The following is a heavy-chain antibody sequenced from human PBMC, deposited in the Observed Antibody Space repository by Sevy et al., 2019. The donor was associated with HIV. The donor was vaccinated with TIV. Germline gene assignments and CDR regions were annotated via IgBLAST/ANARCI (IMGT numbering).Heavy chain of an antibody. Sequence: GGSLRLSCAASGFTFSNYWMHWVRQAPGKGLVLVSHINTDGESIRYADSVKGRFTISRDNAKNTLYLQVNSLRAEDTAVYYCARGTRGTFGNWGQGTLVTVSS. V-gene: IGHV3-74*01. CDR3: ARGTRGTFGN. CDR1: GFTFSNYW. J-gene: IGHJ4*02. CDR2: INTDGESI. D-gene: IGHD1-26*01.